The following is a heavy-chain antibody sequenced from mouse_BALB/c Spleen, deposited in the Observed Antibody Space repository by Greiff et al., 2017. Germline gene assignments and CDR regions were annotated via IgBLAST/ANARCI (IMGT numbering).Heavy chain of an antibody. J-gene: IGHJ4*01. CDR2: INSNGGST. V-gene: IGHV5-6-3*01. Sequence: DVKLVESGGGLVQPGGSLKLSCAASGFTFSSYGMSWVRQTPDKRLELVATINSNGGSTYYPDSVKGRFTISRDNAKNTLYLQMSSLKSEDTAMYYCARGRWLLREYYAMDYWGQGTSVTVSS. D-gene: IGHD2-3*01. CDR1: GFTFSSYG. CDR3: ARGRWLLREYYAMDY.